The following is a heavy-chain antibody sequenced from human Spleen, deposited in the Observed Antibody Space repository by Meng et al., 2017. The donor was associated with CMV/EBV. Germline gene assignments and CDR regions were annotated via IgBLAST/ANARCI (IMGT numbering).Heavy chain of an antibody. CDR2: MYSGGDS. J-gene: IGHJ3*01. V-gene: IGHV3-66*02. CDR1: GSRLSSFW. D-gene: IGHD6-6*01. CDR3: TRDHISSDAFDV. Sequence: GGSLRLSCTASGSRLSSFWMSWVRQAPGKGLEWVSVMYSGGDSHYSDSVKGRFTISRDNSKNTLNLQMNSLRSEDTALYYCTRDHISSDAFDVWGPGTTVTVSS.